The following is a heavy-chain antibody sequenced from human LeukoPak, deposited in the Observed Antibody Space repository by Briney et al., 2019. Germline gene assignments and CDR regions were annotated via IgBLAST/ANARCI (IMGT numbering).Heavy chain of an antibody. D-gene: IGHD3-3*01. CDR3: AAGGEVGDFWSGYSYDVFDY. V-gene: IGHV3-23*01. CDR1: GFTFSSYA. CDR2: ISGSGGST. Sequence: GGSLRLSCAASGFTFSSYAMSWVRQAPGKGLEWVSAISGSGGSTYYADSVKGRFTISRDNSKNTLYLQMNSLRAEDTAVYYCAAGGEVGDFWSGYSYDVFDYWGQGTLVTVSS. J-gene: IGHJ4*02.